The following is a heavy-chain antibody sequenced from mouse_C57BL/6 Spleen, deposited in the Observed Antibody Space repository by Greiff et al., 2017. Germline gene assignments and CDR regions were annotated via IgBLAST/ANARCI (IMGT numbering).Heavy chain of an antibody. Sequence: QVQLQQPGAELVRPGSSVKLSCKASGSTFTSYWMDWVKQRPGQGLEWIGNIYPSASETHYNQKFKDKATLTVDKSSRTAYMQLSSLTSEDSAVYYCARWGIRDAMDYWGQGTSVTVSS. CDR1: GSTFTSYW. D-gene: IGHD1-1*01. CDR3: ARWGIRDAMDY. V-gene: IGHV1-61*01. J-gene: IGHJ4*01. CDR2: IYPSASET.